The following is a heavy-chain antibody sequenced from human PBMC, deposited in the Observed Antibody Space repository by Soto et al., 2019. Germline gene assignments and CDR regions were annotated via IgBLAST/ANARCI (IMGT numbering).Heavy chain of an antibody. CDR3: ASMIGDPVLSFDS. J-gene: IGHJ5*01. CDR2: IFYSGST. CDR1: DGSISSYY. V-gene: IGHV4-59*01. Sequence: VQLQESGPGLVKPSETLSLTCTVSDGSISSYYWSWIRQTAGKGLEWIGFIFYSGSTSYNPSLKSRVTISIDTSEYQFSLKLNSVTAADTAVYYCASMIGDPVLSFDSWGQGTLVAVSS. D-gene: IGHD3-10*02.